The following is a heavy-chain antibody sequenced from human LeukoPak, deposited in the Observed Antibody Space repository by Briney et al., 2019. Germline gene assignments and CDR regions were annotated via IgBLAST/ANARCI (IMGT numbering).Heavy chain of an antibody. V-gene: IGHV3-15*01. D-gene: IGHD3-10*01. CDR2: IKSKTDGGTT. CDR1: GFTFSNAW. J-gene: IGHJ6*02. CDR3: TTAESLWFGESYYYYGMDV. Sequence: KTGGSLRLSCAASGFTFSNAWMSWVRQAPGKGLEWVGRIKSKTDGGTTDYAAPVKGRFTISRDDSKNTLYLQMNSLKTEDTAVYYCTTAESLWFGESYYYYGMDVWGQGTTVTVSS.